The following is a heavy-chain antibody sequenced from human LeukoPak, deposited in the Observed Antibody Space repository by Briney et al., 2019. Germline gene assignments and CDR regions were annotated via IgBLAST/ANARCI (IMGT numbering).Heavy chain of an antibody. CDR3: ARVPSGGSEYFHH. CDR2: INPYTANT. J-gene: IGHJ1*01. D-gene: IGHD3-16*01. Sequence: ASVKVSCKASGYTFTNYGISWVRQAPGQGLEWMGWINPYTANTNSAQEVRDRVTLTTDTSTSTAYMEVRSLRSDDTAVYYCARVPSGGSEYFHHRGQGTLVTVSS. V-gene: IGHV1-18*04. CDR1: GYTFTNYG.